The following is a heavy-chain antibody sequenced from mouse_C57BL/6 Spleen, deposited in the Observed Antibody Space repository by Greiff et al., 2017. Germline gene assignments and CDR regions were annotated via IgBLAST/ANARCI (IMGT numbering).Heavy chain of an antibody. CDR1: GYAFSSSW. CDR2: IYPGDGDT. Sequence: VQLQQSGPELVKPGASVKISCKASGYAFSSSWMHWVKQRPGQGLEWIGRIYPGDGDTNYNRKFKGKATLTADKSSSTAYMQLSSLTSEDSAVYFCARAGSTMVTSYAMDYWGQGTSVTVSS. D-gene: IGHD2-2*01. CDR3: ARAGSTMVTSYAMDY. V-gene: IGHV1-82*01. J-gene: IGHJ4*01.